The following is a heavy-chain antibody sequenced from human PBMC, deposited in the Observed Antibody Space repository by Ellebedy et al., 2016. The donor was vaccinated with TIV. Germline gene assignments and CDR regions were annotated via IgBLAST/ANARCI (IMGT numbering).Heavy chain of an antibody. D-gene: IGHD4-17*01. Sequence: ASVKVSCKASGYTFTSYGISWVRQAPGQGLEWMGWISAYNGNTNYAQKLQGRVTMTTDTSTSTAYMELRSLRSDDTAVYYCARRDYGDYGGGYDAFDIWGQGTMVTVSS. CDR1: GYTFTSYG. V-gene: IGHV1-18*01. CDR2: ISAYNGNT. CDR3: ARRDYGDYGGGYDAFDI. J-gene: IGHJ3*02.